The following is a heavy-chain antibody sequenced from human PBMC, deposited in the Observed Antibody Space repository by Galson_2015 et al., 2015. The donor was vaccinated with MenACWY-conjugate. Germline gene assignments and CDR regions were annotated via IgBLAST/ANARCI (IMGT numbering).Heavy chain of an antibody. D-gene: IGHD4-17*01. V-gene: IGHV3-30*18. CDR1: GFTFTAYA. J-gene: IGHJ6*02. Sequence: SLRLSCAASGFTFTAYAMYWVRQAPGEGLEWVAMISFDGGYKYYADSVRGRFTISRDNSKNMLFLQMNILRVEDTAVYYCAKEGRRVDASGDYWLGYGLGVGGQATTVIVPS. CDR3: AKEGRRVDASGDYWLGYGLGV. CDR2: ISFDGGYK.